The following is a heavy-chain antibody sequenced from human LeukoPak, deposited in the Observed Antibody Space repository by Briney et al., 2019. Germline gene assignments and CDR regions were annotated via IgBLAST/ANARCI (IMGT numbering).Heavy chain of an antibody. V-gene: IGHV1-69*06. CDR1: GGTFISYA. Sequence: SVKVSCKTSGGTFISYAFNWVRQAPGQGLEWVGGIIPVFETTIYYAEKFQGRVTITADRSTSTAYMELRSLRSEDTAVYYCAAIHCDNDCYSSRYYYYKMDVWGKGTTVTVSS. CDR2: IIPVFETT. CDR3: AAIHCDNDCYSSRYYYYKMDV. J-gene: IGHJ6*03. D-gene: IGHD2-21*02.